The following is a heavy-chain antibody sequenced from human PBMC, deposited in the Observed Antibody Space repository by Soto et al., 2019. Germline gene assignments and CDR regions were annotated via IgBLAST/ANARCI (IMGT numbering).Heavy chain of an antibody. CDR2: IYYSGST. D-gene: IGHD4-17*01. Sequence: PSETLSLTCTVSGGSISSSSYYWGWIRQPPGKGLEWIGSIYYSGSTYYNPSLKSRVTISVDTSKNQFSLKLSSVTAADTAVYYCARAVGDYPGSYYMDVWGKGTTVTVSS. CDR1: GGSISSSSYY. CDR3: ARAVGDYPGSYYMDV. J-gene: IGHJ6*03. V-gene: IGHV4-39*01.